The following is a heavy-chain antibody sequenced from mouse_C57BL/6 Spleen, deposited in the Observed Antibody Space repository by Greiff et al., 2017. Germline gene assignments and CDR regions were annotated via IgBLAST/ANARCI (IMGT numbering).Heavy chain of an antibody. D-gene: IGHD1-1*01. CDR2: IDPENGDT. Sequence: VHVKQSGAELVRPGASVKLSCTASGFNIKDDYMHWVKQRPEQGLEWIGWIDPENGDTEYASKFQGKATITADTSSNTAYLQLSSLTSEDTAVYYCTTSRYYGSSPWFAYWGQGTLVTVSA. CDR3: TTSRYYGSSPWFAY. CDR1: GFNIKDDY. V-gene: IGHV14-4*01. J-gene: IGHJ3*01.